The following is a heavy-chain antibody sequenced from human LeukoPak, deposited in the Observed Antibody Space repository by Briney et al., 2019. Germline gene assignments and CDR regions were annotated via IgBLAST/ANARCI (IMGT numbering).Heavy chain of an antibody. D-gene: IGHD6-13*01. V-gene: IGHV3-7*01. J-gene: IGHJ1*01. CDR1: GFTFSGYW. Sequence: PGGSLRLSCAASGFTFSGYWMSWVRQAPGKGLEWVANINQDGSEKYYVDSVKGRFTISRDNAKNSLFLQMGSLRVEDMAVYYCARESTAGYNSSWYGFRNWGQGTLVSVSS. CDR3: ARESTAGYNSSWYGFRN. CDR2: INQDGSEK.